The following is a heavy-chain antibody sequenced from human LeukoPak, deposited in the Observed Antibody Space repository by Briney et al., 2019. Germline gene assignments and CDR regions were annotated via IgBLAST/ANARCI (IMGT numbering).Heavy chain of an antibody. CDR1: GGTFSSYA. CDR3: ATDGGVRVFDY. D-gene: IGHD3-10*01. J-gene: IGHJ4*02. CDR2: FDPEDGET. Sequence: RASVKVSCMASGGTFSSYAISWVRQAPGKGLEWMGGFDPEDGETIYAQKFQGRVTMTEDTSTDTAYMELSSLRSEDTAVYYCATDGGVRVFDYWGQGTLVTVSS. V-gene: IGHV1-24*01.